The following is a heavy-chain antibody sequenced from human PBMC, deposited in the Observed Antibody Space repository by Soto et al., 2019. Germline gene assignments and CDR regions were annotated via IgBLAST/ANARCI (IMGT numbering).Heavy chain of an antibody. CDR3: ARESLAVAGIYYYYGMDV. J-gene: IGHJ6*02. V-gene: IGHV3-30-3*01. D-gene: IGHD6-19*01. Sequence: GGSLRLSCAASGFTFSSYAMHWVRQAPGKGLEWVAVISYDGSNKYYADSVKGRFTIARYNSKNTLYLQMNSLRAEDTAVYYCARESLAVAGIYYYYGMDVWGQGTTVTVSS. CDR1: GFTFSSYA. CDR2: ISYDGSNK.